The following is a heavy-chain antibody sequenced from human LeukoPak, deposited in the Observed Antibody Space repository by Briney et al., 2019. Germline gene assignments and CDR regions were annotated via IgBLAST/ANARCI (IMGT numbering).Heavy chain of an antibody. V-gene: IGHV6-1*01. Sequence: LGRTYYSSRWSRDYAVSVKSRITLSPDTSKNQFSLQLNSVTPEDTAVYYCARTAVPGILDSWGQGILVTVSS. CDR2: TYYSSRWSR. D-gene: IGHD6-19*01. J-gene: IGHJ4*02. CDR3: ARTAVPGILDS.